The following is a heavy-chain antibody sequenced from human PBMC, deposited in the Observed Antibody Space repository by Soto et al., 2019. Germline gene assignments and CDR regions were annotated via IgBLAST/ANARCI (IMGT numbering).Heavy chain of an antibody. CDR2: IYYSGRT. CDR3: PSSPPTDAFDL. V-gene: IGHV4-30-4*01. Sequence: QGQLQESGPGVVRPSQTLSLTCTVSGASISSGDHYWTWIRQPPGKGLEWIGYIYYSGRTFYNPSPKERLTLSIDMSKTQFSLTLKSVTAADTAVYYCPSSPPTDAFDLWGQVTMVIVSS. CDR1: GASISSGDHY. J-gene: IGHJ3*01. D-gene: IGHD6-6*01.